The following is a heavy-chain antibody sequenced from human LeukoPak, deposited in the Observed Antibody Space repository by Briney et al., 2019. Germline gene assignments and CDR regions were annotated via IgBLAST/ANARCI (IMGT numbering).Heavy chain of an antibody. J-gene: IGHJ5*02. V-gene: IGHV4-59*08. CDR3: ARGYSSGWSGFDP. CDR1: GGSISSYY. CDR2: IYYSGST. Sequence: SETLSLTCTVSGGSISSYYWNWIRQPPGKGLEWIGYIYYSGSTYYNPSLKSRVTISIDTSKNQFSLKLSSVTAADTAVYYCARGYSSGWSGFDPWGQGTLVTVSS. D-gene: IGHD6-19*01.